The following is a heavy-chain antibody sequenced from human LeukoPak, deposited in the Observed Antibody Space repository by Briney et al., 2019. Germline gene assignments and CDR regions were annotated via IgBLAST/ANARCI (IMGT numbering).Heavy chain of an antibody. J-gene: IGHJ5*02. CDR3: AKVTEYQLLGWFDP. CDR2: ISGSGGST. D-gene: IGHD2-2*01. CDR1: GFTFSSCA. V-gene: IGHV3-23*01. Sequence: GGSLTLSCAASGFTFSSCAMSWVRQAPGKGLEWVSAISGSGGSTYYADSVKGRFTISRDNSKNTLYLQMNSLRAEDTAVYYCAKVTEYQLLGWFDPWGQGTLVTVSS.